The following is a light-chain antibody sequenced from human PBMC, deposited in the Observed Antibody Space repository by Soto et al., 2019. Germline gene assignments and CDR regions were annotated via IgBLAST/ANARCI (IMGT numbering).Light chain of an antibody. CDR3: QQYDNWPPWT. CDR2: GAS. J-gene: IGKJ1*01. CDR1: QSVSNN. V-gene: IGKV3-15*01. Sequence: EIVMTQSPATLSVSPGERATLSCRASQSVSNNLAGYQQKPGKAPRLLLYGASTRATGIPARFSGSGSGTDFTLTISSLQSEDFAVYYCQQYDNWPPWTFGQGTKVEIK.